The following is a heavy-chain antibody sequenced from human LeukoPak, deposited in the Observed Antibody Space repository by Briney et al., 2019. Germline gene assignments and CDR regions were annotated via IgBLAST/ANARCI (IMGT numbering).Heavy chain of an antibody. CDR3: AKAPYGSGSYYNPYYYYGMDV. D-gene: IGHD3-10*01. CDR1: GFTFSRYG. CDR2: ISYDGSNK. Sequence: PGGSLRLSCAASGFTFSRYGMHWVRQAPGKGLEWVAVISYDGSNKYYADSVKGRFTISRDNSKNTLYLQMNSLRAEDTAVYYCAKAPYGSGSYYNPYYYYGMDVWGQGTTVTVSS. J-gene: IGHJ6*02. V-gene: IGHV3-30*18.